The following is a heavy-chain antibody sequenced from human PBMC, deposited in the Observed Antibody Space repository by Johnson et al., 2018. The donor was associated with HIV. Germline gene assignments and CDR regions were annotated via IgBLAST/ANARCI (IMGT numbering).Heavy chain of an antibody. CDR2: ISGDCT. CDR1: GFTVSSHE. Sequence: VQLVESRGVLVQPGGSLRLSCAASGFTVSSHEMSWVRQAPGKDLEWVSSISGDCTYCENSRKGRFTISRDNSKNTLHLQMNCPRPEDTAIYYCARDRVATEAFDIWGQGTMVTVSS. V-gene: IGHV3-38-3*01. J-gene: IGHJ3*02. D-gene: IGHD5-12*01. CDR3: ARDRVATEAFDI.